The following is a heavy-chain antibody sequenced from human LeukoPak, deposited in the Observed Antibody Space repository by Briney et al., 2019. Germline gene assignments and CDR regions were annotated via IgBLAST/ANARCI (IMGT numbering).Heavy chain of an antibody. J-gene: IGHJ4*02. Sequence: ASVKVSCKASGGTFSSYAISWVRQAPGQGLEWMGRIIPILGIANYAQKFQGRVTITADKSTSTAYMELSSLRSEDTAVYYCARELESCSSTSCYMGADYWGQGTLVTVSS. CDR2: IIPILGIA. V-gene: IGHV1-69*04. CDR3: ARELESCSSTSCYMGADY. CDR1: GGTFSSYA. D-gene: IGHD2-2*02.